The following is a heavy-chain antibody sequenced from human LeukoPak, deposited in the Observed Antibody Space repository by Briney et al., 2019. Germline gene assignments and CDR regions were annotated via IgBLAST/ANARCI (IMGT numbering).Heavy chain of an antibody. CDR1: GGTFSSYA. D-gene: IGHD3-3*01. J-gene: IGHJ6*02. Sequence: SVKVSCKASGGTFSSYAISWVRQAPGQGLEWMGRIIPILGIANYAQKFQGRVTITADKSTSTAYMELSSLRSEDTAVYYCAKDFWSSFYYYGMDVWGRGTTVTVSS. CDR2: IIPILGIA. CDR3: AKDFWSSFYYYGMDV. V-gene: IGHV1-69*04.